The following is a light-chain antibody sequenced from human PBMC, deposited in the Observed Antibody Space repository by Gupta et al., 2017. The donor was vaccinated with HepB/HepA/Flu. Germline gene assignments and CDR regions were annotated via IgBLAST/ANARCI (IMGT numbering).Light chain of an antibody. V-gene: IGKV1-39*01. Sequence: DIQMTQSPSSLSASVGDRVTITCRASQSINNCLNWYHQKPGKAPELLIFAASNLQTGVPSRFSGSGSGTDFTLTISRLQPEDFATYYCQQGDNTPLTFGGGTKVEI. CDR1: QSINNC. J-gene: IGKJ4*01. CDR3: QQGDNTPLT. CDR2: AAS.